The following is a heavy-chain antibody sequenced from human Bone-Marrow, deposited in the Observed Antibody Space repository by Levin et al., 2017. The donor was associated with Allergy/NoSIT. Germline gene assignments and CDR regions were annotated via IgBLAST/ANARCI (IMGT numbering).Heavy chain of an antibody. V-gene: IGHV4-61*02. Sequence: PSETLSLTCSVSGGSISSGRYYFTWVRQSAGKGLEWIGRIYTTGSTNYNPSLESRVTISPDTFKKEVYLTLSSVTAADTAVYYCARDRLASLYYYSMDVWGRGTTVIVSS. CDR3: ARDRLASLYYYSMDV. CDR2: IYTTGST. J-gene: IGHJ6*03. CDR1: GGSISSGRYY.